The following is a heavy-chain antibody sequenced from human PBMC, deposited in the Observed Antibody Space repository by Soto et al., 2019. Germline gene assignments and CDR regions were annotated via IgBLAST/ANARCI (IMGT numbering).Heavy chain of an antibody. J-gene: IGHJ4*01. D-gene: IGHD6-19*01. V-gene: IGHV3-7*04. CDR2: IKQDGSEK. Sequence: VGSLRLSCAASGFTFSSYWMSWVRQAPGKGLEWVANIKQDGSEKYYVDSVKGRFALSRDNAKITLQLQMNSLRAEDTAIYFCARVAYGNGWIFDYWGRGTLVTVSS. CDR3: ARVAYGNGWIFDY. CDR1: GFTFSSYW.